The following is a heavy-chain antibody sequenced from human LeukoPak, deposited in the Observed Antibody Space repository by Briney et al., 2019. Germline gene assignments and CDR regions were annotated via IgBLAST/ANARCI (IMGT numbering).Heavy chain of an antibody. J-gene: IGHJ4*02. D-gene: IGHD2-8*01. CDR1: GFTFSSSW. CDR3: AKDHSDNGRAFEK. CDR2: MSSDGIKT. V-gene: IGHV3-30*18. Sequence: GGSLRLSCAASGFTFSSSWMTWVRQAPGKGLEWVALMSSDGIKTYYADSVKGRFTVSRDRSKDILYLEMNSLRADDTAVYYCAKDHSDNGRAFEKWGLGTLVTVSS.